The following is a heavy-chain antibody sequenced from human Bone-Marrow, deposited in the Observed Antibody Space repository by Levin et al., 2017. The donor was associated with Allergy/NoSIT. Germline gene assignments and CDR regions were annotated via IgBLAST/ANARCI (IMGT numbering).Heavy chain of an antibody. D-gene: IGHD3-10*01. CDR2: VIPIFRTP. Sequence: SVKVSCKTSGGTFNNYAVNWVRQAPGQGLEWMGGVIPIFRTPNYAQKFQGRVRITADESTSTAYMELNSLTSEDTAVYYCARDTFGMGSFFYWGQGTLVTVSS. V-gene: IGHV1-69*13. CDR1: GGTFNNYA. J-gene: IGHJ4*01. CDR3: ARDTFGMGSFFY.